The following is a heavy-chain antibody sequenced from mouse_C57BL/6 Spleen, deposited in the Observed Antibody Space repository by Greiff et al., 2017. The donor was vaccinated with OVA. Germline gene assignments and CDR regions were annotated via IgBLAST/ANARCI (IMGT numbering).Heavy chain of an antibody. J-gene: IGHJ4*01. D-gene: IGHD2-2*01. V-gene: IGHV1-26*01. CDR3: ARYGYDNAMDY. CDR2: INPNNGGT. Sequence: EVQLQQSGPELVKPGASVKISCKASGYTFTDYYMNWVKQSHGKSLEWIGDINPNNGGTSYNQKFKGKATLTVDKSSSTAYMELRSLTSEDSAVYYCARYGYDNAMDYWGQGTSVTVSS. CDR1: GYTFTDYY.